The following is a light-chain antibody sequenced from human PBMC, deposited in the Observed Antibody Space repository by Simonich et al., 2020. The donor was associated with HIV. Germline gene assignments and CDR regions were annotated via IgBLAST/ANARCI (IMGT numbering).Light chain of an antibody. Sequence: RVTISCSGSSSNIGSNIVNWYSQVPGTAPKVLIYRNNQRPSGVPDRFSGSKSGTSASLAISGLQSADEADYYCATWDDSLNGPVFGGGTKLTVL. V-gene: IGLV1-44*01. CDR1: SSNIGSNI. CDR2: RNN. J-gene: IGLJ2*01. CDR3: ATWDDSLNGPV.